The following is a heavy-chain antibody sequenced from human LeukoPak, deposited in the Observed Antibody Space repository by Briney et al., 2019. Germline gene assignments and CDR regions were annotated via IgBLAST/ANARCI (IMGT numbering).Heavy chain of an antibody. Sequence: PGGSLRLSCAASGFTFSSYGMHWVRQAPGKGLEWVAVISYDGSNKYYADSVKGRLTISRDNSKNTLYLQMNSLRAEDTAVYYCAKEYPYWATMFDYGGQGTLVTVS. D-gene: IGHD5-12*01. CDR1: GFTFSSYG. V-gene: IGHV3-30*18. J-gene: IGHJ4*02. CDR3: AKEYPYWATMFDY. CDR2: ISYDGSNK.